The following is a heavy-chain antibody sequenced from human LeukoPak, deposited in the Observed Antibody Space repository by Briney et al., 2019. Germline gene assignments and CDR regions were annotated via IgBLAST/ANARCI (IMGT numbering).Heavy chain of an antibody. CDR1: GDSISTSNYY. CDR3: ARGTTPAAGAY. D-gene: IGHD1-7*01. V-gene: IGHV4-39*01. J-gene: IGHJ4*02. Sequence: SETLPLTCSVSGDSISTSNYYWGWIRQPPGKGLEWIGSIHSGGNTDNNPSLRSRVTISVDTSKNQFSLRLSSVTAADTAIYYCARGTTPAAGAYWGQGTLVTVSS. CDR2: IHSGGNT.